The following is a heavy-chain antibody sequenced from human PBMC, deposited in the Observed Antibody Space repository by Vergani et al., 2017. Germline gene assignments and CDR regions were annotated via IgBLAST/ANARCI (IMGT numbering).Heavy chain of an antibody. J-gene: IGHJ6*02. CDR3: ARDFSSSSSDYGMDV. CDR1: GFTFSSYG. V-gene: IGHV3-33*01. Sequence: VQLVESGGGVVQPGRSLRLSCAASGFTFSSYGMHWVRQAPGKGLEWVAVIWYDGSNKYYADSVKGRFTISRDNSKNTLYLQMNSLRAEDTAVYYCARDFSSSSSDYGMDVWGQGTTVTVSS. CDR2: IWYDGSNK. D-gene: IGHD6-13*01.